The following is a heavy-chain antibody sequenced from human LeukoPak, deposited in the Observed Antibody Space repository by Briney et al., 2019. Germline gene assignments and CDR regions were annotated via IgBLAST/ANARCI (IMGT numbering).Heavy chain of an antibody. CDR1: GYTFAFYY. V-gene: IGHV1-2*02. D-gene: IGHD2-15*01. CDR2: INPNSGGT. Sequence: ASVTVSCTASGYTFAFYYMHWVRQAPGQGLEWMGWINPNSGGTNYAQKFQGRVTMTRDTSISTAYMELSRLRSDDTAVYYCAREAYCSGGSCYQRYYFDYWGQGTLVTVSS. J-gene: IGHJ4*02. CDR3: AREAYCSGGSCYQRYYFDY.